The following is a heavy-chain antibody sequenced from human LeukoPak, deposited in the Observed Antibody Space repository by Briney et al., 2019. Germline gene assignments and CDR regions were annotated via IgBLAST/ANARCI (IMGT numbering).Heavy chain of an antibody. CDR3: ARIVWYYDSSGYYYYYYYMDV. D-gene: IGHD3-22*01. CDR2: IYTSGST. J-gene: IGHJ6*03. Sequence: SETLSLTCTVSGGSISSGSYYWRWIRQPAGKGLEWIGRIYTSGSTNYNPSLKSRVTISVDTSKNQFSLKLSSVTAADTAVYYCARIVWYYDSSGYYYYYYYMDVWGKGTTVTISS. V-gene: IGHV4-61*02. CDR1: GGSISSGSYY.